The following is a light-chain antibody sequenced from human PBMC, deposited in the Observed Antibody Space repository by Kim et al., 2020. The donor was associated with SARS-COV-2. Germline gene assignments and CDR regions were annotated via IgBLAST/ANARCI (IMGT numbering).Light chain of an antibody. CDR1: QSVSSN. CDR2: GAS. Sequence: SPGERATLSCRASQSVSSNLAWYQQKTGQAPRRLIYGASTRATSSPARCSGSGSGTKVTLTISSLQSEDFAVYYCQQYNSRPPYTFGQGTKLEI. J-gene: IGKJ2*01. V-gene: IGKV3-15*01. CDR3: QQYNSRPPYT.